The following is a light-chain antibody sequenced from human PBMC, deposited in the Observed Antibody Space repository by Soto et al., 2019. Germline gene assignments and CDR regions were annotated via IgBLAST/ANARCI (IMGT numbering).Light chain of an antibody. CDR1: QSVLDNSNNKNY. V-gene: IGKV4-1*01. CDR3: QQYYSTPRT. J-gene: IGKJ1*01. Sequence: DIVMTQSPDSLAVSVGERATINCKSRQSVLDNSNNKNYVAWYQQKPGQPPKLLIYWASTRESGVPDRFSGSGSGTDFALTISGLQADDVAVYYCQQYYSTPRTFGQGTKVDIK. CDR2: WAS.